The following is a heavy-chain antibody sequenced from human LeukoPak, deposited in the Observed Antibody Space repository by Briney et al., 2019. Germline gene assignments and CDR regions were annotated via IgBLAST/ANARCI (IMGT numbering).Heavy chain of an antibody. J-gene: IGHJ4*02. V-gene: IGHV1-2*02. CDR2: INPNSGGT. Sequence: GTSVKVSCKASGYTFTGYYMHWVRQAPGQGLEWMGWINPNSGGTNYAQKFQGRVTMTRDTSISTAYMELSRLRSDDTAVYYCARDLLGPLPNSIAVAGSDFDYWGQGTLVTVSS. CDR1: GYTFTGYY. CDR3: ARDLLGPLPNSIAVAGSDFDY. D-gene: IGHD6-19*01.